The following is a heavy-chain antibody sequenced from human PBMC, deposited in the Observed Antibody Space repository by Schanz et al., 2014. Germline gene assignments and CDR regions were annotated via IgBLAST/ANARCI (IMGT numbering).Heavy chain of an antibody. V-gene: IGHV1-69*04. J-gene: IGHJ5*02. CDR1: GDTLSSYV. CDR3: ARGNTIFGVVIRGWLDP. CDR2: IIPNLGSA. Sequence: QVQLVQSGAEVTKPGSSVTVSCKASGDTLSSYVISWVRQAPGQGLEWMGRIIPNLGSANYAQKFQGRVKITADKPTSTVYMELSSLRSEDTAIYDGARGNTIFGVVIRGWLDPWGQGTLVTVSS. D-gene: IGHD3-3*01.